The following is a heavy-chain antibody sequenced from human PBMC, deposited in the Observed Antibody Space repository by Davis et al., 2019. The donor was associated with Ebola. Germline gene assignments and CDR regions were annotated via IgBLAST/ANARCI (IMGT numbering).Heavy chain of an antibody. Sequence: GESLKISCAASGFTFSDYYMSWIRQAPGEGLEWVAVISYDGSNKYYADSVKGRFTISRDNSKNTLYLQMNSLRAEDTAVYYCASDYGDYNYWGQGTLVTVSS. CDR1: GFTFSDYY. CDR3: ASDYGDYNY. J-gene: IGHJ4*02. D-gene: IGHD4-17*01. V-gene: IGHV3-30-3*01. CDR2: ISYDGSNK.